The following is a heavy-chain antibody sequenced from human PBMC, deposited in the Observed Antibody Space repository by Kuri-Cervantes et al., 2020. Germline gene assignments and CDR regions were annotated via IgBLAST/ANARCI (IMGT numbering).Heavy chain of an antibody. D-gene: IGHD4-17*01. CDR1: GGSISSGGYS. V-gene: IGHV4-30-2*02. Sequence: LRLSCAVSGGSISSGGYSWSWIRQQPGKGLEWFGYTYHSGSTNYNPSLKCRVTISVDTSKNQFSLKLSSVTAADTAVYYCARLKLGEKYGDYVGWFDPWGQGTLVTVSS. CDR3: ARLKLGEKYGDYVGWFDP. J-gene: IGHJ5*02. CDR2: TYHSGST.